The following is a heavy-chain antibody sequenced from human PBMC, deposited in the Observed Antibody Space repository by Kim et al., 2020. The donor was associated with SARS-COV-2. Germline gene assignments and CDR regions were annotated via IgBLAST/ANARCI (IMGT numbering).Heavy chain of an antibody. J-gene: IGHJ4*02. CDR1: GFTFSSYG. CDR3: ARAGGSGNIEDS. D-gene: IGHD2-15*01. Sequence: GGSLRLSCAASGFTFSSYGMHWVRQAPGKGLEWVAVIWYDGSNKYYADSVKGRFTISRDNSKNTLYLQMNSLRAEDTAVYYCARAGGSGNIEDSWGQGTLVTVSS. V-gene: IGHV3-33*01. CDR2: IWYDGSNK.